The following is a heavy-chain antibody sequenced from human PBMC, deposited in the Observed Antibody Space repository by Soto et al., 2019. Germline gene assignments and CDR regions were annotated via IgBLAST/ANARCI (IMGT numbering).Heavy chain of an antibody. CDR1: GFTFSSYS. CDR2: ISSSSSYI. D-gene: IGHD6-13*01. V-gene: IGHV3-21*01. J-gene: IGHJ4*02. CDR3: ARDSPSKISSWSPPLDY. Sequence: PGGSLRLSCAASGFTFSSYSLNWVRQAPGKGLEWVSSISSSSSYIYYADSVKGRFTISRDNAKNSLYLQMNSLRAEDTAVYYCARDSPSKISSWSPPLDYWGQGTLVTVSS.